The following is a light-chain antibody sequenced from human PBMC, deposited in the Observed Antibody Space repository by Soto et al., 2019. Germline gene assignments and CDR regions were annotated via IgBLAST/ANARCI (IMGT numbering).Light chain of an antibody. CDR2: SNN. V-gene: IGLV1-44*01. CDR3: AAWDDSLSGAV. CDR1: SFNIGRNT. Sequence: QSVLTQPASASGTPGQRVTISCSGNSFNIGRNTVNWYQQLPGTAPKLLIYSNNKRPSGVADRFSGSKYGTSGSLAISGLQSEDEGDYYCAAWDDSLSGAVFGGGTKVTVL. J-gene: IGLJ3*02.